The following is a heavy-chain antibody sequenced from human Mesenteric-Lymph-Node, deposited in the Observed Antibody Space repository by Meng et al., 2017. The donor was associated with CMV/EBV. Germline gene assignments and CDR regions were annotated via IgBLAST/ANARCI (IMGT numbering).Heavy chain of an antibody. Sequence: ASVKVSCKASGYTFTSYDINWVRQATGQGLEWMGWNNPNSGGTNYAQKFQGRVTMTRDTSISTAYMELSRLRSDDTAVYYCARDHWGMDVWGQGTTVTVSS. J-gene: IGHJ6*02. CDR2: NNPNSGGT. CDR3: ARDHWGMDV. V-gene: IGHV1-2*02. CDR1: GYTFTSYD.